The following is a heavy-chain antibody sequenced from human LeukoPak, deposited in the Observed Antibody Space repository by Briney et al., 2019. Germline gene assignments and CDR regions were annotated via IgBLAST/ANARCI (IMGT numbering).Heavy chain of an antibody. Sequence: PGRSLRLSCAASGFTFSSYAMHWVRQAPGKGLEWVAVISYDGSNKYYADSVKGRFTISRDNAKNSLYLQMNSLRAEDTAVYYCARDSLRYYYDSSGYYNFDYRGQGTLVTVSS. CDR2: ISYDGSNK. D-gene: IGHD3-22*01. J-gene: IGHJ4*02. CDR3: ARDSLRYYYDSSGYYNFDY. V-gene: IGHV3-30-3*01. CDR1: GFTFSSYA.